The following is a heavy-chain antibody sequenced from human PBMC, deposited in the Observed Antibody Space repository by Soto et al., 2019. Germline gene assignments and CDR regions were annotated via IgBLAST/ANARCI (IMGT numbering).Heavy chain of an antibody. CDR1: GFTFSNFA. CDR2: ISGSGGGT. V-gene: IGHV3-23*01. J-gene: IGHJ4*02. CDR3: AMERSYSSDWAVTPFDY. D-gene: IGHD6-19*01. Sequence: EMQLLESGGGLVQPGGSLRLSCAVSGFTFSNFAMSWVRQAPGKGLEWVSVISGSGGGTSYADSVKGRFTVSRDNSKNTLFLKMTTLRADDTAVYYCAMERSYSSDWAVTPFDYWGQGTLVTVSS.